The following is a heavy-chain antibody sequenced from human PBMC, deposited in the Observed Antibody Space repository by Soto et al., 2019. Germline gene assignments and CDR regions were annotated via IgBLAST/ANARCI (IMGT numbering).Heavy chain of an antibody. J-gene: IGHJ6*02. CDR2: TYYRSKWYN. D-gene: IGHD2-2*01. V-gene: IGHV6-1*01. Sequence: XQALSLTSAISGDSVSSNSAACNLIRHSPSRGLEWLGRTYYRSKWYNDYAVSVKSRITINPDTSKNQFSLQLNSVTPEDTAVYYCARDGGVVSAALYYYGMDVWGQGTTVTVSS. CDR1: GDSVSSNSAA. CDR3: ARDGGVVSAALYYYGMDV.